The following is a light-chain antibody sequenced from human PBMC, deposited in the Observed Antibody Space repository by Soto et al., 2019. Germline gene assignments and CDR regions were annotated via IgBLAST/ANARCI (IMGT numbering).Light chain of an antibody. V-gene: IGKV3-11*01. Sequence: EIVLTQSPATLSLSPGERATLSCRASQSVSSYLAWYQQKPGQAPRLLIYHASNRATGIPARLSGSGSGTDFTLTISSLEPEDFAVYYCQQRSNWPLTFGPGTKVDIK. J-gene: IGKJ3*01. CDR2: HAS. CDR3: QQRSNWPLT. CDR1: QSVSSY.